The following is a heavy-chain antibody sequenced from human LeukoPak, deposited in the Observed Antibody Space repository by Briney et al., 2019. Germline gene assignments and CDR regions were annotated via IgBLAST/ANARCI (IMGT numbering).Heavy chain of an antibody. D-gene: IGHD6-19*01. CDR1: GFTFSSYA. Sequence: GGSLRLSCAASGFTFSSYAMSWVRQAPGKGLEWASAISGSGGSTYYADSVKGRFTISRDNSKNTLYLQMNSLRAEDTAVYYCAKVVDSSGWYFYYYGMDVWGQGTTVTVSS. CDR3: AKVVDSSGWYFYYYGMDV. CDR2: ISGSGGST. V-gene: IGHV3-23*01. J-gene: IGHJ6*02.